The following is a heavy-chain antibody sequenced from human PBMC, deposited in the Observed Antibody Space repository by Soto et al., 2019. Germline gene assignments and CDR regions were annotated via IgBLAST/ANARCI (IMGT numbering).Heavy chain of an antibody. CDR2: INYSGSF. J-gene: IGHJ4*02. CDR3: ARHNYGSGSTYFDY. CDR1: GGSISSYY. V-gene: IGHV4-59*08. Sequence: SETLSLTCTVSGGSISSYYWSWIRQAPGKGLEWIGYINYSGSFNYNPSLESRVTISVDASKNQFSLKLNSMTAADTAVYYCARHNYGSGSTYFDYWGQGTLVTVSS. D-gene: IGHD3-10*01.